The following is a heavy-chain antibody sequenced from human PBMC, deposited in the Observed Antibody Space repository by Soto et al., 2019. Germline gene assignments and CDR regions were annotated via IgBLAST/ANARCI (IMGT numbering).Heavy chain of an antibody. V-gene: IGHV4-39*01. CDR1: GASISSGNYY. D-gene: IGHD6-19*01. J-gene: IGHJ5*02. CDR2: IYYSGAT. Sequence: SETLSLTCTVSGASISSGNYYWTWVRQPPGKGLEWIGYIYYSGATYYNPSLKSRVTISVDTSKNQSSLKLSSVTAADTALYYCARHVPPSLLRIAVDNWFDPWGQGTLVTVSS. CDR3: ARHVPPSLLRIAVDNWFDP.